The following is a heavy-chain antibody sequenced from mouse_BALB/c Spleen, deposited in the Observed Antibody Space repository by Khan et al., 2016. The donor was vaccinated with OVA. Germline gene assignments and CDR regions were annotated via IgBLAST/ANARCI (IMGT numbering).Heavy chain of an antibody. D-gene: IGHD2-3*01. V-gene: IGHV1-54*01. CDR2: INPGSGGT. Sequence: QVQLQQSGTELVRPGTSVKVSCKASGYAFTHYLIEWVKQRPGQGLEWIGVINPGSGGTNYNEKFEGKATLTADNSSSTAYMHLSSLTSDDSAVYFCARGFCDGYLAWFAYWGQGTLVTVSA. CDR1: GYAFTHYL. CDR3: ARGFCDGYLAWFAY. J-gene: IGHJ3*01.